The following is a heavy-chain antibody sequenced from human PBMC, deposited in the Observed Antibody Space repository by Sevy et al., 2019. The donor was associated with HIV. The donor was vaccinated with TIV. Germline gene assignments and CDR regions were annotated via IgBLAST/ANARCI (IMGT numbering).Heavy chain of an antibody. CDR1: GFTFNTYN. CDR3: AISDATSRFVYYSFAMDF. D-gene: IGHD3-22*01. V-gene: IGHV3-48*02. CDR2: ISYTSTTI. J-gene: IGHJ6*02. Sequence: GGSLRLSCAVSGFTFNTYNMNWVRQVPGKGLEWVSYISYTSTTIYYADSVRGRFTISRDNAKNTLYLQMNSLRDDDTAVYYCAISDATSRFVYYSFAMDFWGQGTSVTVSS.